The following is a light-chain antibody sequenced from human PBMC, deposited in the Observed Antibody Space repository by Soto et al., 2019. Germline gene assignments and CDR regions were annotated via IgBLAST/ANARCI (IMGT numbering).Light chain of an antibody. CDR1: QSVSSTY. CDR2: GAS. J-gene: IGKJ4*01. Sequence: EIVLTQSPGTLSLSPGERVTLSCRASQSVSSTYLAWYQQKPDQAPRLLIYGASSRATDIPDRFSGSGSGTDFTLTISRLEPEDFAVYYCQQYGRSPLTFGGGTKVEIK. V-gene: IGKV3-20*01. CDR3: QQYGRSPLT.